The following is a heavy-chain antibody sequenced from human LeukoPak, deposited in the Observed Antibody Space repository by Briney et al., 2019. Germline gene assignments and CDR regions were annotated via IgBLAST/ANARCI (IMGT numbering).Heavy chain of an antibody. J-gene: IGHJ4*02. CDR1: GFIFRNYW. CDR3: AITGGPTVTAFDL. D-gene: IGHD4-17*01. V-gene: IGHV3-7*02. CDR2: INHDGGDK. Sequence: GGSLRLSCVASGFIFRNYWMSWVRQAPGKGLEWVANINHDGGDKNYMDSVKGRFTISRDNAKSSLYLQMSSLRAEDTAVYYCAITGGPTVTAFDLWGQGILVTVSS.